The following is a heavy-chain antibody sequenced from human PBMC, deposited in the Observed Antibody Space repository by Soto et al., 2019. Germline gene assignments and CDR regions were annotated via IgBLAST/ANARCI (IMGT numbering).Heavy chain of an antibody. CDR2: ISYDGSNK. V-gene: IGHV3-30*18. D-gene: IGHD6-19*01. J-gene: IGHJ4*02. Sequence: QVQLVESGGGVVQPGRSLRLSCAASGFTFSSYGMHWVRQAPGKGLEWVAVISYDGSNKYYADSVKGRFTISRDNSKNTLDLQMNSLRAEDTAVYYCAKARRAEGYFDYWGQGTLVTVSS. CDR1: GFTFSSYG. CDR3: AKARRAEGYFDY.